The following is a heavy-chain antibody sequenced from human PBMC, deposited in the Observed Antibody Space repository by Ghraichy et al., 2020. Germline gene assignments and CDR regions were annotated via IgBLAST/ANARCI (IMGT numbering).Heavy chain of an antibody. CDR3: ARVAALPLRYFDWLSPFGY. J-gene: IGHJ4*02. CDR2: ISAYNGNT. CDR1: GYTFTSYG. D-gene: IGHD3-9*01. V-gene: IGHV1-18*04. Sequence: ASVKVSCKASGYTFTSYGISWVRQAPGQGLEWMGWISAYNGNTNYAQKLQGRVTMTTDTSTSTAYMELRSLRSDDTAVYYCARVAALPLRYFDWLSPFGYWGQGTLVTVSS.